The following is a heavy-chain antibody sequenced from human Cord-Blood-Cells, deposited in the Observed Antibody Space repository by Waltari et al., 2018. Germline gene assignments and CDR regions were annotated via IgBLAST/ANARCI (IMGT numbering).Heavy chain of an antibody. Sequence: QVQLQQWGAGRLKPSETLSLTCAVYGGSFSGYYWSWIRQPPGKGLEWIGEINHSGSTNYNPSLKSRVTISVDTSKNQFSLKLSSVTAADTAVYYCARVYGSGKTFDYWGQGTLVTVSS. V-gene: IGHV4-34*01. CDR1: GGSFSGYY. D-gene: IGHD3-10*01. CDR3: ARVYGSGKTFDY. CDR2: INHSGST. J-gene: IGHJ4*02.